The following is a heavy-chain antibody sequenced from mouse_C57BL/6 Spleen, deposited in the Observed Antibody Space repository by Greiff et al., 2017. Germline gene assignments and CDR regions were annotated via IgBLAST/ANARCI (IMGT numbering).Heavy chain of an antibody. Sequence: VQLQQPGAELVKPGASVKLSCKASGYTFTSYWMHWVKQRPGQGLEWIGMIHPNSGSTNYNEKFKSKATLTVDKSSSTAYMQLSSLTSADSAVYYCARSWDWEWDFDYWGQGTTLTVSS. V-gene: IGHV1-64*01. J-gene: IGHJ2*01. D-gene: IGHD4-1*01. CDR1: GYTFTSYW. CDR2: IHPNSGST. CDR3: ARSWDWEWDFDY.